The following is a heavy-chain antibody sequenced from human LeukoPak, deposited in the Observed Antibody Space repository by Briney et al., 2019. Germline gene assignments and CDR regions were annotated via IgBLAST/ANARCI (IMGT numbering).Heavy chain of an antibody. V-gene: IGHV3-33*01. D-gene: IGHD4-17*01. CDR1: GFTFSSYG. CDR3: TTEIRWSLYYYYGMDV. CDR2: IWYDGSNK. Sequence: GGSLRLSCAASGFTFSSYGMHWVRQAPGKGLEWVAVIWYDGSNKYYADSVKGRFTISRDNSKNTLYLQMNSLKTEDTAVYYCTTEIRWSLYYYYGMDVWGQGTTVTVSS. J-gene: IGHJ6*02.